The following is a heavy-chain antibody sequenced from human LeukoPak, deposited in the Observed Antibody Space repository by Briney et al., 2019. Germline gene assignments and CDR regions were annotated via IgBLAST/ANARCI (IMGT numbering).Heavy chain of an antibody. D-gene: IGHD2-2*01. J-gene: IGHJ4*02. CDR1: GDSNTNSLYY. CDR3: ARDCSSTSCYDY. V-gene: IGHV4-61*01. Sequence: SETLSLTCTVSGDSNTNSLYYWGWVRQPPGKGLEWIGYIYYSGSTNYNPSLKSRVTISVDTSKNQFSLKLSSVTAADTAVYYCARDCSSTSCYDYWGQGTLVTVSS. CDR2: IYYSGST.